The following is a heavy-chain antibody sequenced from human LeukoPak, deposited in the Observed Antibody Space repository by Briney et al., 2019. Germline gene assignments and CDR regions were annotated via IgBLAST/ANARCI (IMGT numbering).Heavy chain of an antibody. V-gene: IGHV3-23*01. D-gene: IGHD6-19*01. CDR2: ISGRTGST. CDR3: AKCGTSGCHLIDY. CDR1: GFTFSTNG. J-gene: IGHJ4*02. Sequence: GGSLRLSCAASGFTFSTNGMSWVRQAPGKGLEWVSAISGRTGSTYYSDSVKGRFTISRDNSKSTLYLQMDSLRAEDTAVYYCAKCGTSGCHLIDYWGQGTPVTVSS.